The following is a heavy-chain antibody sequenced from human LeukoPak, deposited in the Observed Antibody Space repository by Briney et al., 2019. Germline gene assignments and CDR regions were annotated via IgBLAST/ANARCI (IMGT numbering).Heavy chain of an antibody. CDR3: ARGIQCISTSCYAGSTFDY. D-gene: IGHD2-2*01. CDR2: ISYDGSNK. Sequence: GRSLRLSCAASGFTFSSYAMHWVRQAPGKGLEWVAVISYDGSNKYYADSVKGRFTISRDNSKSTLYLQMNSLRAEDTAVYYCARGIQCISTSCYAGSTFDYWGQGTLVTVSS. V-gene: IGHV3-30-3*01. CDR1: GFTFSSYA. J-gene: IGHJ4*02.